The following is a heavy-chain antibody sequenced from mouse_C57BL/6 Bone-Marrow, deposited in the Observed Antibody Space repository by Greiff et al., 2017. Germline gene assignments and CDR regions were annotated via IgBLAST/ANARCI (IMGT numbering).Heavy chain of an antibody. V-gene: IGHV1-64*01. CDR3: ARSLWVTTTFAY. Sequence: QVQLQQPGAELVKPGASVKLSCKASGYTFTSYWMHWVKQRPGQGLEWIGMIHPNSGSTNYNEKFKGKATLTVDKSSSTAYMQLSSLTSEDSAVYYCARSLWVTTTFAYWGQGTLVTVSA. J-gene: IGHJ3*01. CDR2: IHPNSGST. CDR1: GYTFTSYW. D-gene: IGHD2-1*01.